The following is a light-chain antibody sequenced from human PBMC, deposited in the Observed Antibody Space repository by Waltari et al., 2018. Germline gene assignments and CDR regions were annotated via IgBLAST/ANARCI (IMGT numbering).Light chain of an antibody. CDR3: QQYQNWPQT. V-gene: IGKV3-15*01. Sequence: EIVMTQSPATLFVSPGERATLSCRASQSISSNLAWYQQKPGQAPRPLMYGASTRATAIPARCSGSGSGTEFALTISSLQSEDSAVYYCQQYQNWPQTFGQGTKLQIK. J-gene: IGKJ2*01. CDR1: QSISSN. CDR2: GAS.